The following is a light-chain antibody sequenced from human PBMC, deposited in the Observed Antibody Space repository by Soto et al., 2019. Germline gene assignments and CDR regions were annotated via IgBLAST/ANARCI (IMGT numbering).Light chain of an antibody. CDR1: QGISSA. CDR3: QQYDSFPIT. Sequence: AIQLTQSPSSLSASVGDRVTITCRASQGISSALAWYQQKPGKAPKLLIYDASNLETGVPSRFSGSASGTDGTVTISSLQPEDSATYDGQQYDSFPITFGQGTRLEIK. V-gene: IGKV1-13*02. CDR2: DAS. J-gene: IGKJ5*01.